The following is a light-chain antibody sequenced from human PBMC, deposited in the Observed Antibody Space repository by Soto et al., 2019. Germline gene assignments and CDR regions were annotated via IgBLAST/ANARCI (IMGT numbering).Light chain of an antibody. J-gene: IGKJ1*01. Sequence: EIVMTQSPATLSVSPGERATLSCRASQSVSSNLAWYQQKPGQAPRLLIYGASTRATGIPDRFSGSGSGTDFTLTISRLEPEDFAVYFCQQYGSSPWTFGQETKVEIK. CDR2: GAS. CDR1: QSVSSN. V-gene: IGKV3-20*01. CDR3: QQYGSSPWT.